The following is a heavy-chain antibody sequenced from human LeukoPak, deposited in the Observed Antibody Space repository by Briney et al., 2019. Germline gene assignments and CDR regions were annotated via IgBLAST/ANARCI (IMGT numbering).Heavy chain of an antibody. CDR1: GGSSSGYY. Sequence: SETLSLTCAVYGGSSSGYYWSWIRQPPGKGLEWIGEGSESGGTKFNPSLKSRVTISADTSKNQFSLKLNSVTAADTAVYYCAKNGQSGFSFDPWGQGTLVTVSS. V-gene: IGHV4-34*01. CDR3: AKNGQSGFSFDP. D-gene: IGHD3-3*01. CDR2: GSESGGT. J-gene: IGHJ5*02.